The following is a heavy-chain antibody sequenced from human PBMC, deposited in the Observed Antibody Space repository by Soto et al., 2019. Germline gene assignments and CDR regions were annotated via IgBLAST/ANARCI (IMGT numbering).Heavy chain of an antibody. D-gene: IGHD3-3*01. Sequence: ESLKISCKGSGYSFTSYWTSWVRQMPGKGLEWMGRIDPSDSYTNYSPSFQGHVTISADKSISTAYLQWSSLKASDTAMYYCASYDFWSGPGLDAFDIWGQGTMATVSS. CDR3: ASYDFWSGPGLDAFDI. CDR1: GYSFTSYW. J-gene: IGHJ3*02. CDR2: IDPSDSYT. V-gene: IGHV5-10-1*01.